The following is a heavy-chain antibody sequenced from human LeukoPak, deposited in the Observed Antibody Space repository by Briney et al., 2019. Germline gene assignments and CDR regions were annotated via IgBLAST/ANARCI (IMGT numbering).Heavy chain of an antibody. V-gene: IGHV3-48*01. CDR2: ISSSSSTI. D-gene: IGHD2-2*01. J-gene: IGHJ6*03. CDR3: ARDEYQGYCSSTSCRTNMDV. CDR1: GFTFSTYS. Sequence: GESLRLSCAASGFTFSTYSMNWVRQAPGKGLEWVSYISSSSSTIYYADSVKGRFTISRDNAKNSLYLQMNSLRAEDTAVYYCARDEYQGYCSSTSCRTNMDVWGKGTTVTVSS.